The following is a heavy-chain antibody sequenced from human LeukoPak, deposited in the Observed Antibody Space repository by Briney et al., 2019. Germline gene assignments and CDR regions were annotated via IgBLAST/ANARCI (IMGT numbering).Heavy chain of an antibody. J-gene: IGHJ6*03. D-gene: IGHD5-12*01. Sequence: SETLSLTCAVYGGSFSGYYWSWIRQPPGKGLEWIGEINHSGSTNYNPSLKSRVTISVDTSKNQFSLKLSSVTAADTAVYYCARVGDGYDYQGYYYYYYMDVWGKGTTVTIS. CDR3: ARVGDGYDYQGYYYYYYMDV. CDR2: INHSGST. CDR1: GGSFSGYY. V-gene: IGHV4-34*01.